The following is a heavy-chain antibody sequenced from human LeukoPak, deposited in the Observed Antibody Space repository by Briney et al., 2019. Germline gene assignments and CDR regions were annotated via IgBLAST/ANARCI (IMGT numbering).Heavy chain of an antibody. CDR1: GYTLTELS. J-gene: IGHJ6*02. D-gene: IGHD3-10*01. V-gene: IGHV1-24*01. CDR2: FDPEDGET. Sequence: ASVKVSCKVSGYTLTELSMHWVRQAPGKGLEWMGGFDPEDGETIYAQKFQGRVTMTEDTSTDTAYMELSSLRSEDTAVYYCATGGFGELLSYYYYGMDVWGQGTTDTVSS. CDR3: ATGGFGELLSYYYYGMDV.